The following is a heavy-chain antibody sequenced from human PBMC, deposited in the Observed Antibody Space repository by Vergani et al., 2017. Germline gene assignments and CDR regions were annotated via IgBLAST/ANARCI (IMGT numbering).Heavy chain of an antibody. D-gene: IGHD5-18*01. V-gene: IGHV7-4-1*02. CDR3: AREIGGLNVDTAMGSDY. J-gene: IGHJ4*02. Sequence: QVQLVQSGSELKKHGASVKVSCKASGYTFTSYAMNWVRQAPGQGLEWMGWDNTNTGNPTYAQGFTGRFVCSLDTSVSTAYLQISSLKAEDTAVYYCAREIGGLNVDTAMGSDYWGQGTLVTVSS. CDR2: DNTNTGNP. CDR1: GYTFTSYA.